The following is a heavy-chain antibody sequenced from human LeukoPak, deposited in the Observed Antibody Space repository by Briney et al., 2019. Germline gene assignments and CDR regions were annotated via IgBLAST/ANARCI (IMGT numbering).Heavy chain of an antibody. J-gene: IGHJ4*02. CDR2: XXYXGXXX. CDR3: AKEYCSNSVCHSLDY. D-gene: IGHD2-8*01. V-gene: IGHV3-30*18. Sequence: GGSLRLSCAASGFTXXSSGMHWVRQAPGXXXXXXXXXXYXGXXXXXXXXXXXXFTFSRDNSKNTLYLQMNSLRAEDTAVYYCAKEYCSNSVCHSLDYWGQGTLVTVSS. CDR1: GFTXXSSG.